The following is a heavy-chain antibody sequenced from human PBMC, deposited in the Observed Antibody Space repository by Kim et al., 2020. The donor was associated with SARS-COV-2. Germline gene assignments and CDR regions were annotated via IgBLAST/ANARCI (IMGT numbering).Heavy chain of an antibody. CDR2: SII. J-gene: IGHJ4*02. D-gene: IGHD6-13*01. V-gene: IGHV3-48*02. CDR3: ASGGYYIDF. Sequence: SIIDYADSGEGRFTISRDNGKKSVSLQMNSLGDEDTAMYYCASGGYYIDFWGQGTLVTVSS.